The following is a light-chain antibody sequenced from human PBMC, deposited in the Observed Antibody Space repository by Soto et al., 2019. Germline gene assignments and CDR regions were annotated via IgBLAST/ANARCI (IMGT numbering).Light chain of an antibody. CDR3: QQFSSYPLT. CDR2: DAS. V-gene: IGKV3D-20*01. CDR1: QSVSSSY. J-gene: IGKJ4*01. Sequence: EIVLSQSPATLSLSPGDRVTLSCEASQSVSSSYLAWYQQKPGQAPRLLIYDASSRATGIPDRFSGGGSGTDFTLTISRLEPEDFAVYYCQQFSSYPLTFGGGTKVDIK.